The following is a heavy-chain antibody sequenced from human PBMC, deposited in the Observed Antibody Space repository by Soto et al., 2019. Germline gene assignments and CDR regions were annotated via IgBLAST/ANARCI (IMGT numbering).Heavy chain of an antibody. Sequence: QVQLVQSGAEVKKPWATVKASCKASGYTFTSYGISWVRQAPGQGLEWMGWIRAYNGNTNSAQKLQSRVTMTTDRSTSSAYMEMMSVRSDDSAVYYCARDHPTMNVWGQGTTGTVSS. CDR2: IRAYNGNT. J-gene: IGHJ6*02. V-gene: IGHV1-18*01. CDR3: ARDHPTMNV. CDR1: GYTFTSYG.